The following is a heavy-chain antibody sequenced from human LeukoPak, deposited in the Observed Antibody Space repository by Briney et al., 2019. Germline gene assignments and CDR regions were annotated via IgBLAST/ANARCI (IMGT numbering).Heavy chain of an antibody. CDR2: IHTSGTP. D-gene: IGHD3-22*01. V-gene: IGHV4-4*07. CDR3: VRDEGNSGYSDY. CDR1: GASITKYY. Sequence: SETLSLTCTVSGASITKYYWSCIRQPAGEGLEWIGQIHTSGTPIYNPPLKSRITMSRDTSKNQVSLKLSSVTAADTAMYYCVRDEGNSGYSDYWGQGTLVTVSS. J-gene: IGHJ4*02.